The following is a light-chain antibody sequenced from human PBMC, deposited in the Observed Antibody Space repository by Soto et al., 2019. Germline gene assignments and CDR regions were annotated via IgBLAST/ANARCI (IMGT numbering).Light chain of an antibody. CDR3: GSYAGSYTDGV. V-gene: IGLV2-11*01. Sequence: QSALTQPRSVSGSPGQSVTISCTGTSSDVGGYNYVSWYQQHPGKAPKLMIYDVSKRPSGVPDRFSGSKSGNTASLTISGLQAEDEADYYCGSYAGSYTDGVFGGGTKLTVL. CDR2: DVS. J-gene: IGLJ2*01. CDR1: SSDVGGYNY.